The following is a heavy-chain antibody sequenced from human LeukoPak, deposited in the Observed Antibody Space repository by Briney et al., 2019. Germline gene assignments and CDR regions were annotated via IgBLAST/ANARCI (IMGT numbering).Heavy chain of an antibody. J-gene: IGHJ4*02. CDR3: ARGRIARLPYFDY. CDR1: GGSFSSYY. V-gene: IGHV4-59*01. Sequence: NSSETLSLTCTVSGGSFSSYYWSWIRQPPGKGLEWIGSIYYSGSTDYNPSLKSRVTISVDTSKNQFSLKLSSVTAADTAVYYRARGRIARLPYFDYWGQGTLVTVSS. D-gene: IGHD5-18*01. CDR2: IYYSGST.